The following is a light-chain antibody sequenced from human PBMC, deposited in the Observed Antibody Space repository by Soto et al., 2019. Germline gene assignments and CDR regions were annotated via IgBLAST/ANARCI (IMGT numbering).Light chain of an antibody. CDR1: SSDVGNYNL. CDR2: EGG. J-gene: IGLJ2*01. V-gene: IGLV2-23*01. CDR3: CSFALRSTVI. Sequence: QSALTQPASVSGSPGQSITISCTGTSSDVGNYNLVSWYQQYPGKAPKLMIYEGGKRPSGVSNRFSGSKSGNAASLTISGLQAEDEADYYCCSFALRSTVIFGGGTKLTV.